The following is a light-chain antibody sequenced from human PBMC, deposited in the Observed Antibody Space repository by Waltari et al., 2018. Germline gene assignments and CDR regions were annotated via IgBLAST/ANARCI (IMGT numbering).Light chain of an antibody. CDR3: QQYNNWPLWT. Sequence: ETVMTQSPATLSVSSGERATLSCRASQSVSSNLAWYQQKPGQAPRLLIYGASARATGIPARFSGSGSGTEFTLTISSLQSEDFAVYYCQQYNNWPLWTFGQGTKVEIK. CDR1: QSVSSN. J-gene: IGKJ1*01. CDR2: GAS. V-gene: IGKV3-15*01.